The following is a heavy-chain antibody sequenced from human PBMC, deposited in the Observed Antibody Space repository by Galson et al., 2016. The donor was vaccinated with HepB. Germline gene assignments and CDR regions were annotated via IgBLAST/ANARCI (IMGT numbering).Heavy chain of an antibody. Sequence: SLRLSCAASGFTFSSYKMHWVRQAPGKGLEWVSAMSGSADRTSYAVSVEGRFTISRDNSRNTLYLEMHSLRAEDTALYYCAKNDFWSGYPPYFYYGMDVWGQGTPVTVSS. D-gene: IGHD3-3*01. J-gene: IGHJ6*02. CDR1: GFTFSSYK. CDR2: MSGSADRT. V-gene: IGHV3-23*01. CDR3: AKNDFWSGYPPYFYYGMDV.